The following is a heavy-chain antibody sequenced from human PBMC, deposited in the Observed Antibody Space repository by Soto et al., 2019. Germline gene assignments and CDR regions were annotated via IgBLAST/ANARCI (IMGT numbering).Heavy chain of an antibody. CDR1: GFTFSSYT. CDR2: ISSSSSTI. V-gene: IGHV3-48*02. D-gene: IGHD3-3*01. Sequence: GGSLRLSCAASGFTFSSYTMNWVRRAPGKGLEWLSYISSSSSTIYYADSVTGRFTISRDNAKNSLYLQMNSLRDEDTAVYYCARSTVGHLEWSVDFDYWDQGTLVTVSS. J-gene: IGHJ4*02. CDR3: ARSTVGHLEWSVDFDY.